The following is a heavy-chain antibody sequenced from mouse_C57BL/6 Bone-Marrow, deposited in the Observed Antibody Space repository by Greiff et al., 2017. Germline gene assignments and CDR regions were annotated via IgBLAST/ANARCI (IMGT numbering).Heavy chain of an antibody. V-gene: IGHV1-52*01. CDR2: IDPSDSET. Sequence: QVQLQQPGAELVRPGSSVKLSCKASGYTFTSYWMHWVKQRPIQGLEWIGNIDPSDSETHYNQKFKDKATLTVDKSSSTAYMHLSSLTSEDSAVYYCARRDSSGYWFAYWGQGTLVTDSA. J-gene: IGHJ3*01. CDR3: ARRDSSGYWFAY. CDR1: GYTFTSYW. D-gene: IGHD3-2*02.